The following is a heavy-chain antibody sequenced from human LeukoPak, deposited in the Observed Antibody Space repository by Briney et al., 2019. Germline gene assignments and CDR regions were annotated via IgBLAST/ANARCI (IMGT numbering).Heavy chain of an antibody. D-gene: IGHD6-6*01. J-gene: IGHJ4*02. CDR3: ARDPLTPGSSSSVRGEFDY. V-gene: IGHV4-39*07. CDR1: GGSISSSSYY. Sequence: KASETLSLTCTVSGGSISSSSYYWGWIRQPPGKGLEWIGSIYYSGSTYYNPSLKSRVTISVDTSKNQFSLKLSSVTAADTAVYYCARDPLTPGSSSSVRGEFDYWGQGTLVTVSS. CDR2: IYYSGST.